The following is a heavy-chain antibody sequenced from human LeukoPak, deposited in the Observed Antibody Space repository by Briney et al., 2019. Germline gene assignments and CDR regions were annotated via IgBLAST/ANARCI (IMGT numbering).Heavy chain of an antibody. V-gene: IGHV3-53*01. CDR3: ARDHGMDV. Sequence: GRSLRLSCAASGFTVSSNYMSWVRQAPGKGLEWVSVIYSGGSTYYANSVKGRFTISRDNAKNTLFLQMNSLRAEDTAVYYCARDHGMDVWGQGTTVTVSS. CDR2: IYSGGST. J-gene: IGHJ6*02. CDR1: GFTVSSNY.